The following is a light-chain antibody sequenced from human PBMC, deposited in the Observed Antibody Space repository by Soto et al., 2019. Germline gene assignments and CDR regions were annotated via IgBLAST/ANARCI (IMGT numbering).Light chain of an antibody. CDR1: QTITGY. CDR2: AAS. J-gene: IGKJ2*01. V-gene: IGKV1-39*01. CDR3: QQSHGIPYT. Sequence: DLQMTQSPSSLSASVGDRVTITCRASQTITGYLNWYQQRPGKAPKLLIYAASSLQSGVPSRFSGSGSGTDFTLTINSLQPEDFATYYSQQSHGIPYTFGQGTKMEIK.